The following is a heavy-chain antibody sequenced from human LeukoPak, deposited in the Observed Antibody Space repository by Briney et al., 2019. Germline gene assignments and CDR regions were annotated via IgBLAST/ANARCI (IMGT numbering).Heavy chain of an antibody. Sequence: PGGSLRLSCAASGFTFSSYAMSWVRQAPGKGLEWVSAISGSGGSTYYADSVKGRFTISRDNSKNTLYLQMNSLRAEDTAVYYCAKKVQLGYCTSGVCYPDYWGQGTLVTVSS. D-gene: IGHD2-8*01. CDR1: GFTFSSYA. J-gene: IGHJ4*02. V-gene: IGHV3-23*01. CDR2: ISGSGGST. CDR3: AKKVQLGYCTSGVCYPDY.